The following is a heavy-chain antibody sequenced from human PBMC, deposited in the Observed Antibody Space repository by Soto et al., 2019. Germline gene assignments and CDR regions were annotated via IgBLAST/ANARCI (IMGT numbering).Heavy chain of an antibody. J-gene: IGHJ4*02. D-gene: IGHD2-21*02. CDR2: INPNSGGT. CDR3: ARSPGGVVTAMYYFDY. Sequence: QVQLVQSGAEVKKPGASVKVSRKASGYTFTGYYMHWVRQAPGQGLEWMGWINPNSGGTNYAQKFQGWVTMTRDTSISTAYMELSRLRSDDTAVYYCARSPGGVVTAMYYFDYWGQGTLVTVSS. CDR1: GYTFTGYY. V-gene: IGHV1-2*04.